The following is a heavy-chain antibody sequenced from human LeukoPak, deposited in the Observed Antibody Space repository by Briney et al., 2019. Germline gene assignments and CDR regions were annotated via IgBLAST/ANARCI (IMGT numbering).Heavy chain of an antibody. CDR3: AREIFYDSSGYYSSPLPDY. CDR1: GGPISSRSYH. J-gene: IGHJ4*02. D-gene: IGHD3-22*01. V-gene: IGHV4-39*01. Sequence: PGETVALTCTVSGGPISSRSYHGGWIRQPPGKGLERDGRIYCSGSTYYNPNLKGRVTISVDTSKNQFSLKLSCVTAADTAVYYCAREIFYDSSGYYSSPLPDYWGQGTLVTVSS. CDR2: IYCSGST.